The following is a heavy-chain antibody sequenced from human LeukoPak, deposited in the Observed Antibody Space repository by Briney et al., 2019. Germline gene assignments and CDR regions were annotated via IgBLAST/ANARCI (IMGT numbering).Heavy chain of an antibody. CDR1: GFSFSTYW. V-gene: IGHV3-74*01. D-gene: IGHD6-19*01. CDR3: ASAAGPFDN. J-gene: IGHJ4*02. CDR2: INGDGSST. Sequence: GGSLRLSCAASGFSFSTYWMHWVRQAPGNGLLWVSRINGDGSSTSYADSVRGRFTISRDNAKNTLYLQMNSLRAEDTALYYCASAAGPFDNWGQGTLVTVSS.